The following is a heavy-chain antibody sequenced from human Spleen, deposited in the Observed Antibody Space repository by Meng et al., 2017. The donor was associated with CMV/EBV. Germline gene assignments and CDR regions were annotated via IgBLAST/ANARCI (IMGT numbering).Heavy chain of an antibody. CDR2: IYHSGST. Sequence: SETLSLTCTVSGYSISSGYYWGWIRQPPGKGLEWIGSIYHSGSTYYNPSLKSRVTISVDTSKNQFSLKLSSVTAADTAVYYCARGDGTIPGKFGVVIKANYSDYWGQGTLVTVSS. CDR1: GYSISSGYY. J-gene: IGHJ4*02. D-gene: IGHD3-3*01. CDR3: ARGDGTIPGKFGVVIKANYSDY. V-gene: IGHV4-38-2*02.